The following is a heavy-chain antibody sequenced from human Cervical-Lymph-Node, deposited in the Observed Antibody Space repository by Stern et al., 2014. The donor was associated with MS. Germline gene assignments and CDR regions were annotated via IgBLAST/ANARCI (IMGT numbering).Heavy chain of an antibody. J-gene: IGHJ4*02. Sequence: VQLVESGAEVKKPGSSVKVSCKASGGSFSMDTISWVRQAPGQVLEWMGVLTPMFGTSNYARKFQGLVQTNADVSTSTSYKDVTSLRSEDTAVYFCARDQGGIADSWGQGTLVIVSS. CDR3: ARDQGGIADS. V-gene: IGHV1-69*01. CDR1: GGSFSMDT. CDR2: LTPMFGTS. D-gene: IGHD6-13*01.